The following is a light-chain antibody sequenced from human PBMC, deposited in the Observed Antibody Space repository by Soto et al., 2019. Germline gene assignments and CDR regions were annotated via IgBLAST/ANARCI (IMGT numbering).Light chain of an antibody. V-gene: IGLV7-43*01. CDR3: LLFFRGAQVWM. CDR2: STG. J-gene: IGLJ3*02. Sequence: QTLVTQEPSLTVSPGGTVTLTCASSTGAVTSDYYPTWLQQKPGQPPRALIYSTGTKHSWTPARFSGSLLGGRAALTLSRVQPEDEADYYCLLFFRGAQVWMFGGGTKVTVL. CDR1: TGAVTSDYY.